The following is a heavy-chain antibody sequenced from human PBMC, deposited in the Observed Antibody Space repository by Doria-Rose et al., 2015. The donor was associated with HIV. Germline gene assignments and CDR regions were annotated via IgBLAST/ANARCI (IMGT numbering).Heavy chain of an antibody. CDR2: IFSDDER. Sequence: QESGPVLVKPTETLTLTCTVSGVSLSSPGMGVSWIRQPPGKALEWLANIFSDDERSYKTSLKSRPTISRGTSKSQVVLTMTDMGPVDTATYYCARIKSSRWYHKYYFDFWGQGTLVIVSA. D-gene: IGHD6-13*01. J-gene: IGHJ4*02. CDR3: ARIKSSRWYHKYYFDF. V-gene: IGHV2-26*01. CDR1: GVSLSSPGMG.